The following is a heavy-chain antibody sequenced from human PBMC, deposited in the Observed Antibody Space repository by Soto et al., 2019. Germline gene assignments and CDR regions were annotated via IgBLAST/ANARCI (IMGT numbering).Heavy chain of an antibody. J-gene: IGHJ3*02. Sequence: PGGSLRLSCAASGFAISSSYMSWVRQAPGKGLEWVSVIYSGGAAFYADSVRGRFTISRDNAKNTLYLQMNSLRAEDTAVYYCAVPYLYSSSTFDMWGQGTMVTVSS. D-gene: IGHD6-6*01. CDR1: GFAISSSY. V-gene: IGHV3-53*01. CDR3: AVPYLYSSSTFDM. CDR2: IYSGGAA.